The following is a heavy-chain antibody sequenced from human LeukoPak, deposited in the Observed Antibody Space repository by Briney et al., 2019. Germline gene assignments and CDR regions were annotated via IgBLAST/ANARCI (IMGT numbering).Heavy chain of an antibody. J-gene: IGHJ5*02. D-gene: IGHD1-26*01. CDR3: ARDWLSGSYSPANWFDP. CDR2: ISSSSSYI. V-gene: IGHV3-21*01. Sequence: GGSLRLSCAASGFTFSSYSMNWVRQAPGKGLEWVSSISSSSSYIYYADSVKGRFTISRDNAKNSLYLQMNSLRAEDTAVYYCARDWLSGSYSPANWFDPWGQGTLVTVSS. CDR1: GFTFSSYS.